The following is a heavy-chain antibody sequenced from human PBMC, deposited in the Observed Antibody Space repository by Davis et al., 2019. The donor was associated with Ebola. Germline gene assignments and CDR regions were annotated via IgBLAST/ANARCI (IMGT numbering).Heavy chain of an antibody. Sequence: SVKVSCKASGNTISTYTIDWVRQAPGQGLEWMGRIVPIVGIANYARKFQGRVTITADKSTSTAYMELSSLRSEDTAVYYCARDGTETKVGSYYYYYGMDVWGQGTTVTVSS. CDR1: GNTISTYT. J-gene: IGHJ6*02. D-gene: IGHD1-7*01. V-gene: IGHV1-69*04. CDR3: ARDGTETKVGSYYYYYGMDV. CDR2: IVPIVGIA.